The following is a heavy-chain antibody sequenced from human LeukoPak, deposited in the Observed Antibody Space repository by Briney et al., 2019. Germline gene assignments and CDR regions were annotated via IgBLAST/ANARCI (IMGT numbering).Heavy chain of an antibody. V-gene: IGHV3-9*01. Sequence: PGGSLRLSCAASGFTFDDYAMHWVRQAPGKGLVWVSGISWNSGSIGYADSVKGRFTISRDNAKNSLYLQMNSLRAEDTALYYCAKDMSSSGWYENAFDIWGQGTMVTVSS. D-gene: IGHD6-19*01. CDR1: GFTFDDYA. CDR3: AKDMSSSGWYENAFDI. CDR2: ISWNSGSI. J-gene: IGHJ3*02.